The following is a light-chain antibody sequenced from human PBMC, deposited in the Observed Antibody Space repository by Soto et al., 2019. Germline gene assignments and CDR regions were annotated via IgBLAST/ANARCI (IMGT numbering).Light chain of an antibody. CDR3: QQYGSTSWT. CDR1: QSVSSSY. J-gene: IGKJ1*01. Sequence: EIVLTQSPGTLSLSPGERATLSCRASQSVSSSYLAWYQQKPGQAPRLLIYGASSRATGIPNRFSGSRSGTDFTFTISRLEPENFAVYYCQQYGSTSWTFGQGTKVEI. V-gene: IGKV3-20*01. CDR2: GAS.